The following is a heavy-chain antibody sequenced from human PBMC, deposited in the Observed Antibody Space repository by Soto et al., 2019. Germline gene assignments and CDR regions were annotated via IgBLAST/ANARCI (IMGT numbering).Heavy chain of an antibody. CDR3: AREGVAAPYYYYGMDV. D-gene: IGHD2-15*01. CDR1: GYSIRSYY. Sequence: PSETLAVACAVSGYSIRSYYWSWIRQPPGKGLEWIGYISYTGSTHYNPSLKSRVTISADTSKNQFSLKLSSVTTADTALYYCAREGVAAPYYYYGMDVWGQGSTVPVSS. V-gene: IGHV4-59*01. J-gene: IGHJ6*02. CDR2: ISYTGST.